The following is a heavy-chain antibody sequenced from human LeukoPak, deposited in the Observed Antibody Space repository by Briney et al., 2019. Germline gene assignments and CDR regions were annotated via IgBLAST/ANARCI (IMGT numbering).Heavy chain of an antibody. V-gene: IGHV3-23*01. CDR3: AKTRVGIAAADSFDY. D-gene: IGHD6-13*01. CDR2: ISGSGGST. Sequence: GGSLRLSCAASGFTFSSYAMSGVRQAPGKGLEWVSAISGSGGSTYYADSVKGRFTISRDNSKNTLYLQMNSLRAEDTAVYYCAKTRVGIAAADSFDYWGQGTLVSVSS. J-gene: IGHJ4*02. CDR1: GFTFSSYA.